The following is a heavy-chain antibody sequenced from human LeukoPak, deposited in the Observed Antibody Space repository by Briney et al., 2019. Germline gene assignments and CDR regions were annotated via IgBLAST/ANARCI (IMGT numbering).Heavy chain of an antibody. Sequence: GASVRVSCKASGYTFTGYYMHWVRQAPGQGLECMGWINPNSGGTNYAQKFQGRVTMTRDTSISTAYMELSRLRSDDTAVYYCARTSRRARWLQPDYWGQGTLVTVSS. V-gene: IGHV1-2*02. D-gene: IGHD5-24*01. J-gene: IGHJ4*02. CDR2: INPNSGGT. CDR3: ARTSRRARWLQPDY. CDR1: GYTFTGYY.